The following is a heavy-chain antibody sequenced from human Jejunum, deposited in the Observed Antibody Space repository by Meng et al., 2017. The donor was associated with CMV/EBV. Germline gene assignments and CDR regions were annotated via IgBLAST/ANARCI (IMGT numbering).Heavy chain of an antibody. V-gene: IGHV4-30-4*01. CDR3: AREGTNSYYFDY. CDR2: IDESGSS. D-gene: IGHD1-14*01. CDR1: GDSISSGDSS. Sequence: VSGDSISSGDSSWSWSRQPPGKGLEWIGYIDESGSSSYNPSLESRVTISVDTSKNQFSLTVMSATDADTAVYYCAREGTNSYYFDYWGQGTLVTVSS. J-gene: IGHJ4*02.